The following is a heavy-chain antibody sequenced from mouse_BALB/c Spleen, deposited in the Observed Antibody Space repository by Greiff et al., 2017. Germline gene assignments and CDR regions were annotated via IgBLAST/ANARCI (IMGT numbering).Heavy chain of an antibody. CDR1: GYTFTSYV. V-gene: IGHV1-14*01. J-gene: IGHJ2*01. D-gene: IGHD1-1*01. Sequence: EVQLQQSGPELVKPGASVKMSCKASGYTFTSYVMHWVKQKPGQGLEWIGYINPYNDGTKYNEKFKGKATLTSDKSSSTAYMELSSLTSEDSAVYYCARYYGSSYVDYFDYWGQGTTLTVSS. CDR3: ARYYGSSYVDYFDY. CDR2: INPYNDGT.